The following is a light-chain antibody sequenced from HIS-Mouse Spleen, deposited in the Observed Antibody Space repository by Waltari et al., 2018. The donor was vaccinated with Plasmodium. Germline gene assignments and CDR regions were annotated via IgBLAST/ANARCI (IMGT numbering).Light chain of an antibody. CDR2: EGS. Sequence: QSALTQPASVSGSPGQSITISCTGTSSDVGNYNLVSWYQQHPGKAPKLLIYEGSKRPSGVSNRFSGSKSGKTASLTISGLQAEDEADYYCCSYAGSSTWVFGGGTKLTVL. CDR1: SSDVGNYNL. CDR3: CSYAGSSTWV. J-gene: IGLJ3*02. V-gene: IGLV2-23*01.